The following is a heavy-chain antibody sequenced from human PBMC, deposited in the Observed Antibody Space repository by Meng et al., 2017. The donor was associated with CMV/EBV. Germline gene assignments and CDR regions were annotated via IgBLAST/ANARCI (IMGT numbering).Heavy chain of an antibody. CDR2: ISAYNSNT. D-gene: IGHD4-11*01. Sequence: ASVKVSCKASGYTFTSYGISWVRQAPGQGLEWMGWISAYNSNTNYAQKLQGRVTMTTDTSTSTAYMELRSLRSDDTAVYYCARHYSNLKGGWFDPWGQGTLVTVSS. CDR3: ARHYSNLKGGWFDP. CDR1: GYTFTSYG. V-gene: IGHV1-18*01. J-gene: IGHJ5*02.